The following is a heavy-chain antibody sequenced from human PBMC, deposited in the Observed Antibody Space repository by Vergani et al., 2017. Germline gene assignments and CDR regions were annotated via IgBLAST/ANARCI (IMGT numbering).Heavy chain of an antibody. V-gene: IGHV4-39*07. J-gene: IGHJ5*02. CDR2: INHSGST. D-gene: IGHD3-16*01. CDR3: ARGEIWGDWFDP. CDR1: GGSISSGSYY. Sequence: QVQLQESGPGLVKPSQTLSLTCTVSGGSISSGSYYWSWIRQPPGKGLEWIGEINHSGSTNYNPSLKSRVTISVDTSKNQFSLKLSSVTAADTAVYYCARGEIWGDWFDPWGQGTLVTVSS.